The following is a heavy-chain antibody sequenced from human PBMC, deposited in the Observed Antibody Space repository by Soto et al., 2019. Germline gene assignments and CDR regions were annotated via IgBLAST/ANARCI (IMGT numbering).Heavy chain of an antibody. J-gene: IGHJ4*02. CDR3: AREQYNWKL. CDR1: GVSITNYY. CDR2: VYHTGNT. Sequence: SETLSLTCSVSGVSITNYYWTWIRHSPGKGLEWIGYVYHTGNTYYNPSLRSRVTISLDTSKNQVSLRLRSVTAADTAVYYCAREQYNWKLWGQGTLGTVS. D-gene: IGHD1-20*01. V-gene: IGHV4-59*01.